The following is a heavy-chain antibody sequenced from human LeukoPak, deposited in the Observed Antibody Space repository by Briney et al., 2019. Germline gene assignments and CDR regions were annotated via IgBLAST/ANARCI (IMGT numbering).Heavy chain of an antibody. CDR2: INPSGGST. CDR3: AREVFAHEFDY. Sequence: ASVKVPCKASGYTFTSYYMHWVRQAPGQGLEWMGIINPSGGSTSYPQKFQGRVTMTRDTSTSTVYMELSSLRSGDTAVYYCAREVFAHEFDYWGQGTLVIVSS. J-gene: IGHJ4*02. CDR1: GYTFTSYY. V-gene: IGHV1-46*01.